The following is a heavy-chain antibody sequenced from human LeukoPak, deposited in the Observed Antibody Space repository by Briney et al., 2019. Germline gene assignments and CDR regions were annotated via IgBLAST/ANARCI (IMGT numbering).Heavy chain of an antibody. CDR1: GYTFTSYA. CDR3: ARDRYGDGFAHLDY. D-gene: IGHD5-24*01. CDR2: ITPSGGT. J-gene: IGHJ4*02. Sequence: GASVKVSCKASGYTFTSYAIHWVRQAPGQGLEWMGWITPSGGTNYPQKFQGRVAITWDTSITTAYMDLSRLTSDDTAVYYCARDRYGDGFAHLDYWGQGALVTVFS. V-gene: IGHV1-2*02.